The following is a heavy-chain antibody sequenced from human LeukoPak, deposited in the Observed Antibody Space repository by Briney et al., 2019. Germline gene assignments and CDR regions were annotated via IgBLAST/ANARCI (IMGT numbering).Heavy chain of an antibody. J-gene: IGHJ5*02. CDR3: ARDRATVTTDWFDP. CDR1: GYTFTGYY. Sequence: ASVKVSCKPSGYTFTGYYMHWVRQDPGQGLEWMGWIDPNSGDTNYAQKFQGRVTMTRDTSISTAYMELSRLRSDDTAVYYCARDRATVTTDWFDPWGQGTLVTVSS. D-gene: IGHD4-17*01. V-gene: IGHV1-2*02. CDR2: IDPNSGDT.